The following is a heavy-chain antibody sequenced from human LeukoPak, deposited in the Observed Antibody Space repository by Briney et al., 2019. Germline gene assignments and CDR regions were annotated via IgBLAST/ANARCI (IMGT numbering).Heavy chain of an antibody. D-gene: IGHD3/OR15-3a*01. CDR3: ARGTGYSVFDY. CDR1: GFNVSGNY. J-gene: IGHJ4*02. CDR2: IYSGGNT. Sequence: PGGSLRLSCAASGFNVSGNYMSWVRQAPGKGLEWVSVIYSGGNTYYADSVEGRFTISRDNAKNTMYLQMNSLRAEDTAVYYCARGTGYSVFDYWGQGTLVTVSS. V-gene: IGHV3-53*01.